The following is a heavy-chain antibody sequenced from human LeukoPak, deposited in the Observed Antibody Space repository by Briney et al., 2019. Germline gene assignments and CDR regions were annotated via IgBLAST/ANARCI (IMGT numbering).Heavy chain of an antibody. D-gene: IGHD6-25*01. CDR3: ARTGYYHCYGLDV. V-gene: IGHV3-13*01. CDR1: GFTFRNHA. Sequence: PGGSLRLSCVASGFTFRNHAMSWVRQAPGKGLEWVSAIGTADDTFYPASVKGRFTISRDDAKNSSYLQMNNLGVGYRAVYYCARTGYYHCYGLDVWGQGTTVTVSS. J-gene: IGHJ6*02. CDR2: IGTADDT.